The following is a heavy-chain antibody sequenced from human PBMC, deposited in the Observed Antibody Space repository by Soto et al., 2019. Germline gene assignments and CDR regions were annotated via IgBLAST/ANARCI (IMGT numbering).Heavy chain of an antibody. CDR2: ISPDGGST. J-gene: IGHJ4*02. Sequence: ASVKVSCKASGYDFTDHYIHWVRQAPGQGLEWMGIISPDGGSTRYSQQFQARITMTRDTSTSTVYMELSSLRSEDTAVYYCARAPRGGVTIVITSAQIDYWGQGTLATVSS. CDR1: GYDFTDHY. V-gene: IGHV1-46*01. CDR3: ARAPRGGVTIVITSAQIDY. D-gene: IGHD1-20*01.